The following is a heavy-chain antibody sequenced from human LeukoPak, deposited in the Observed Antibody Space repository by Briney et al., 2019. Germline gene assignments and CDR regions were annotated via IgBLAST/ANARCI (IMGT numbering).Heavy chain of an antibody. CDR3: AKGGSSGYYVDY. CDR1: GFTFSSYG. D-gene: IGHD3-22*01. J-gene: IGHJ4*02. CDR2: IWYGGSNK. Sequence: GRSLRLSCAASGFTFSSYGMHWVRQAPGKGLEWVAVIWYGGSNKYYADSVKGRFTISRDNSKNTLYLQMNSLRAEDTAVYYCAKGGSSGYYVDYWGQGTLVTVSS. V-gene: IGHV3-33*06.